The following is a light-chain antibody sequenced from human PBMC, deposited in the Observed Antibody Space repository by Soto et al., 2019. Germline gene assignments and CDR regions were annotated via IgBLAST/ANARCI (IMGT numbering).Light chain of an antibody. CDR1: QSISTY. CDR2: KAS. J-gene: IGKJ1*01. Sequence: IQMTQSPSTLSASLGDRVAITCRASQSISTYLAWYQHKPGKAPKLLIYKASSLESGVPSRFSGSGSGTEFTLTISSLRPDDFATYYCQQYNSYWTFGQGTKVDIK. CDR3: QQYNSYWT. V-gene: IGKV1-5*03.